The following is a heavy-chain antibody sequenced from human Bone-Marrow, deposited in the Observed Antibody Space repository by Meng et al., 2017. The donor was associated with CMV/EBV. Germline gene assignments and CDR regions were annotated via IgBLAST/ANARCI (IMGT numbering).Heavy chain of an antibody. V-gene: IGHV3-53*01. D-gene: IGHD3-3*01. Sequence: GGSLRLSCAASGFTVTTAYMTWVRQAPGKGLQWVSIIYADGRMFYTDSVAGRFSISTDSSTNTLYLQMNSLRVEDTALYYCASRFLWGRGMLVTVSA. CDR1: GFTVTTAY. CDR2: IYADGRM. J-gene: IGHJ4*02. CDR3: ASRFL.